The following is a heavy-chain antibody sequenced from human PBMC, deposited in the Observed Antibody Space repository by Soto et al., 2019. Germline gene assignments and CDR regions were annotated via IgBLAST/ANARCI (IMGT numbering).Heavy chain of an antibody. J-gene: IGHJ5*02. D-gene: IGHD2-2*02. V-gene: IGHV1-24*01. CDR3: ATMNRRYCSSTSCYRGWVWFDP. CDR2: FDPEDGET. Sequence: ASVKVSCKVSGYTLTELSMHWVRQAPGKGLEWMGGFDPEDGETIYAQKFQGRVTMTEDTSTDTAYMELSSLRSEDTAVYYCATMNRRYCSSTSCYRGWVWFDPWGQGTLVTVSS. CDR1: GYTLTELS.